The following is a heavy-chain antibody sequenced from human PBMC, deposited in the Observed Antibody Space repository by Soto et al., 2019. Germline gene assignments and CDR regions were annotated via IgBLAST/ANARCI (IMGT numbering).Heavy chain of an antibody. CDR3: ARVRQLVGYFDYYLDV. CDR2: IGAYNGNT. D-gene: IGHD6-6*01. CDR1: GYTFTNYG. V-gene: IGHV1-18*01. J-gene: IGHJ6*03. Sequence: QVQLLQSGAEVKKPGASVKVSCKASGYTFTNYGITWVRQAPGQGLEWMGWIGAYNGNTHYTERLQGRVTMTTDASRRIANIGLRGLRSDDSAVYCWARVRQLVGYFDYYLDVRGNGTTVTVSS.